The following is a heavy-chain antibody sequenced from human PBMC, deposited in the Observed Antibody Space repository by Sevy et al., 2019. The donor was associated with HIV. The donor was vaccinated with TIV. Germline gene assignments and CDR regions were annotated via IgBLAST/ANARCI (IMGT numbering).Heavy chain of an antibody. CDR1: GFTFSSYW. J-gene: IGHJ4*02. V-gene: IGHV3-7*03. CDR3: ARDFTSYYYDSSGYYVDY. Sequence: GGSLRLSCAASGFTFSSYWMSWVRQAPGKGLEWVANIKQDGSEKYYVDSVKGRFTISRDNAKNSLYLQMNSLRAEDTAVYYCARDFTSYYYDSSGYYVDYWDQGTLVTVSS. D-gene: IGHD3-22*01. CDR2: IKQDGSEK.